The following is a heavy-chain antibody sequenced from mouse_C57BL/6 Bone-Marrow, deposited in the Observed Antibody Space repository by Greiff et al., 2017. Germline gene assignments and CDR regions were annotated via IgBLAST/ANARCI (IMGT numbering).Heavy chain of an antibody. Sequence: VQLQQSGAELVKPGASVKLSCKASGYTFTSYWMHWVKQRPGQGLEWIGMIHPNSGSTNYNEKFKSKATLTVDKSSSTAYMQLSSLTSEDSAVYYCARYRSRGWCFDVWGTGTTVTVSS. CDR2: IHPNSGST. CDR3: ARYRSRGWCFDV. V-gene: IGHV1-64*01. D-gene: IGHD1-1*01. CDR1: GYTFTSYW. J-gene: IGHJ1*03.